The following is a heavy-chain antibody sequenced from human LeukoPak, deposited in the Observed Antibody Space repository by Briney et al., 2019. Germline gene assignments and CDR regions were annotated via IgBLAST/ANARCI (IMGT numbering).Heavy chain of an antibody. V-gene: IGHV4-34*01. CDR2: INHSGST. J-gene: IGHJ4*02. Sequence: SETLSLTCAVYGGSFSGYYWSWIRQPPGKGLEWIGEINHSGSTNYNPSLKSRVTISVDTSKNQFSLELSSVTAAGTAVYYCARVARGNKAPANYWGQGTLVTVSS. CDR3: ARVARGNKAPANY. CDR1: GGSFSGYY. D-gene: IGHD2/OR15-2a*01.